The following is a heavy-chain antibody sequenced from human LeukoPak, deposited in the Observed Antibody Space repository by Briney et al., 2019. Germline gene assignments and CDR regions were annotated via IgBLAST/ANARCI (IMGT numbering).Heavy chain of an antibody. CDR3: ARHSDQYSSSWYDAFDI. CDR2: IYYSGST. Sequence: SETLSLTCTVSGGSISSYYWSWIRQPPGKGLEWIGYIYYSGSTNYNPSLKSRVTISVDTSKNQFSLKLGSVTAADTAVYYCARHSDQYSSSWYDAFDIWGQGTMVTVSS. CDR1: GGSISSYY. V-gene: IGHV4-59*08. D-gene: IGHD6-13*01. J-gene: IGHJ3*02.